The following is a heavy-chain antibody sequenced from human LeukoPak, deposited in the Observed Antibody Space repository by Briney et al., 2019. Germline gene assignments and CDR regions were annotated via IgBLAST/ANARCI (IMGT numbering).Heavy chain of an antibody. CDR3: AKDRVVVPAAIHGMDV. D-gene: IGHD2-2*02. J-gene: IGHJ6*02. V-gene: IGHV3-30*18. Sequence: GGSLRLSCAASGFTFSSYGMHWVRQAPGKGLEWVAVISYDGSNKYYADSVKGRFTISRDNSKNTLYLQMNSLRAEDTAVYYCAKDRVVVPAAIHGMDVWGQGTTVTVSS. CDR1: GFTFSSYG. CDR2: ISYDGSNK.